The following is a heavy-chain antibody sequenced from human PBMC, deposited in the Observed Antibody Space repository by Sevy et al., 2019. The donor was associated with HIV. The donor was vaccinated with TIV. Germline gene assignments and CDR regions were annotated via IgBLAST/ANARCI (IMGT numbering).Heavy chain of an antibody. CDR1: GFTFSDYY. V-gene: IGHV3-72*01. D-gene: IGHD2-21*01. Sequence: GGSLRLSCAASGFTFSDYYMDWVRQAPGKGLEWVGRIRNKANSYTTELAASVKGRFTISRDDSKNSLYRQMHSLKTDVTVVNYCARVMRRILRWSLDSWGQGTLVTVSA. J-gene: IGHJ4*02. CDR3: ARVMRRILRWSLDS. CDR2: IRNKANSYTT.